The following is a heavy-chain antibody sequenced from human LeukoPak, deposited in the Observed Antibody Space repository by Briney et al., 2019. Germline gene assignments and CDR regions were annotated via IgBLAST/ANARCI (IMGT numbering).Heavy chain of an antibody. Sequence: GASVKVSCKASGYTFTSYYMHWVRQAPGQGLEWMGIINPSGGSTSYAQKFQGRVTMTRDTSTSTVYMELSSLRSEDTAVYYCARDPQLELPVYYFDYWGQGTLFTVSS. CDR1: GYTFTSYY. V-gene: IGHV1-46*01. CDR3: ARDPQLELPVYYFDY. CDR2: INPSGGST. D-gene: IGHD1-7*01. J-gene: IGHJ4*02.